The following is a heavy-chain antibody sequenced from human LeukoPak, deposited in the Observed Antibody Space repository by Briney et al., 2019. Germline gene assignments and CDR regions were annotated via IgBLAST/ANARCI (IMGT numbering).Heavy chain of an antibody. CDR2: INTNTGNP. V-gene: IGHV7-4-1*02. CDR1: GYNFTSYA. Sequence: GASVKVSCKASGYNFTSYAMNWVRQAPGQGLEWMGWINTNTGNPTYAQGFTGRFVFSLDTSDSTAYLQISSLKAEDTAVYYCAREQSHYDILTGYPDYWGQGTLVTVSS. D-gene: IGHD3-9*01. J-gene: IGHJ4*02. CDR3: AREQSHYDILTGYPDY.